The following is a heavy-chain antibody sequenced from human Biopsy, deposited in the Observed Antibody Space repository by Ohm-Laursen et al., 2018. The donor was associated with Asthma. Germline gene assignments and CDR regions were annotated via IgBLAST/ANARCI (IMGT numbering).Heavy chain of an antibody. D-gene: IGHD3-3*01. V-gene: IGHV3-30*18. CDR1: GFSFNSYG. CDR2: MSFDGRQT. J-gene: IGHJ3*02. Sequence: LSLTCAASGFSFNSYGMHWVRQAPGKGLEWVAVMSFDGRQTYYADSVKGRFTISRDNSKNTLYLQMNSLRAEDTAVYYCAKERYYDFWSGYPIWGQGTMVTVSS. CDR3: AKERYYDFWSGYPI.